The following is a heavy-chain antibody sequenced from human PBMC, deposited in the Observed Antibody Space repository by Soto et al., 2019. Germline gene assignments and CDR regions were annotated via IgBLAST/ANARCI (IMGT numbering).Heavy chain of an antibody. CDR3: ARGGSGYSYG. V-gene: IGHV3-74*01. CDR1: GFTFSNYW. Sequence: EVQLVESGGGLVQPGGSLRLSCAASGFTFSNYWMHWVRQAPGKGLVWVSRINSDGSSTTYADSVKGRFTISRDNAQNTLNLQMHGLRAEDTAGYYWARGGSGYSYGWGQGTLVTVSS. CDR2: INSDGSST. J-gene: IGHJ4*02. D-gene: IGHD5-18*01.